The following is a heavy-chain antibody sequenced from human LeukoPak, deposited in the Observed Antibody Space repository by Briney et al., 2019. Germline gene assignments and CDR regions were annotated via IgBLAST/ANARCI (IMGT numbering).Heavy chain of an antibody. D-gene: IGHD1-26*01. Sequence: GGSLRLSCAASGFTFDDYAMHWVRQAPGKGLEWVCLISWDGGGTHYADSVKGRFTVSRDNSKNSLYLQMNSLRAEDTALYYCAKGYSVSYNSYFDYWGQGTLVTASS. CDR1: GFTFDDYA. V-gene: IGHV3-43D*03. J-gene: IGHJ4*02. CDR3: AKGYSVSYNSYFDY. CDR2: ISWDGGGT.